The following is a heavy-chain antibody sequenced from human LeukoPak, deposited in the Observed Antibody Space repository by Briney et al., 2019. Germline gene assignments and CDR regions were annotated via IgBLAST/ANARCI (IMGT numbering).Heavy chain of an antibody. CDR1: GGTFSSYA. Sequence: GASVKVSCKASGGTFSSYAISWVRQAPGQGLEWMGRIIPILGIANYAQKFQGRVTITADKSTSTAYMELSSLRSEDTAVYYCAKGFLAGYSPFDYWGQGTLVTVSS. J-gene: IGHJ4*02. D-gene: IGHD4-11*01. CDR3: AKGFLAGYSPFDY. V-gene: IGHV1-69*04. CDR2: IIPILGIA.